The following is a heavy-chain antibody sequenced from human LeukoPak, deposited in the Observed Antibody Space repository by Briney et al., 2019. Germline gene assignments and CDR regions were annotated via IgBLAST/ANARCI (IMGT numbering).Heavy chain of an antibody. CDR2: IYYSGST. V-gene: IGHV4-59*01. CDR1: GGSISSYY. Sequence: SETLSLTCTVSGGSISSYYWSWIRQPPGKGLEWVGYIYYSGSTNYNPSLKSRVTISVDTSKNQFSLKLSSVTAADTAVYYCARDLGTDYGGNLYYYYMDVWGKGTTVTVSS. D-gene: IGHD4-23*01. CDR3: ARDLGTDYGGNLYYYYMDV. J-gene: IGHJ6*03.